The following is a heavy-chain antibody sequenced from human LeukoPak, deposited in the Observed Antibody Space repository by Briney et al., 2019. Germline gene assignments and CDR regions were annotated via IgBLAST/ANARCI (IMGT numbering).Heavy chain of an antibody. CDR3: ASPYCSGGSCYGFGDAFDI. CDR1: GYSFTSYW. V-gene: IGHV5-10-1*01. J-gene: IGHJ3*02. D-gene: IGHD2-15*01. CDR2: IDASDAYT. Sequence: GESLRISCKGSGYSFTSYWISWGRQMPGKGLDGMGRIDASDAYTNYSPSFQGHVTISADKSISTPYLQWRRLKASDTAMYYCASPYCSGGSCYGFGDAFDIWGQGTMVTVSS.